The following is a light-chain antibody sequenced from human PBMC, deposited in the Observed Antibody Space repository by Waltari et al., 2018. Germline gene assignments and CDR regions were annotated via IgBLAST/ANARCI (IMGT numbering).Light chain of an antibody. CDR3: QQYDSYSPLT. Sequence: DIQMTQSPSTLPASLGARVTITCRASQNINNWLAWYQQKPGKAPKLLIFDASSLESGVPSRFSGSRSGTEFTLTISSLQPDDFATYYCQQYDSYSPLTFGGGTRVDIK. J-gene: IGKJ4*01. CDR1: QNINNW. CDR2: DAS. V-gene: IGKV1-5*01.